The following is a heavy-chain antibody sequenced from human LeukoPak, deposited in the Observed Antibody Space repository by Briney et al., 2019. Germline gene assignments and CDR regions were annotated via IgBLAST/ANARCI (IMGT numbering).Heavy chain of an antibody. Sequence: GGSLRLSCAASGFTYSSYAMSWVRQAPGKGLKWVSAISGSGGGTYYADSVKGRITISRDNSKNTLYLQMNSLRVEDTAVYYCAKDHPDCSGGSCYPENDYWGQGTLVTVSS. D-gene: IGHD2-15*01. V-gene: IGHV3-23*01. J-gene: IGHJ4*02. CDR3: AKDHPDCSGGSCYPENDY. CDR1: GFTYSSYA. CDR2: ISGSGGGT.